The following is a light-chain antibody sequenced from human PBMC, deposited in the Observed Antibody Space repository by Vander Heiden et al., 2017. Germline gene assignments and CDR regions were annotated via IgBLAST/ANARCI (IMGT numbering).Light chain of an antibody. J-gene: IGLJ3*02. Sequence: HLVQTQSPAASASLGASVNLTCTVSSGHSSYAIAWHQQQPEKGPRSLMKLNSDGSHSKGDGIPDRFSGSSSGAERYLTISSLQSEDEADYYCQTWGAGIQVFGGGTKLTVL. CDR1: SGHSSYA. CDR2: LNSDGSH. V-gene: IGLV4-69*01. CDR3: QTWGAGIQV.